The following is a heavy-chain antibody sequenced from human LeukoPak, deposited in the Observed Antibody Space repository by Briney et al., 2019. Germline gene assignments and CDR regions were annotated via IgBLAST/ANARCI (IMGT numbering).Heavy chain of an antibody. D-gene: IGHD6-19*01. CDR1: GYTFTSYG. V-gene: IGHV1-18*04. J-gene: IGHJ6*04. CDR3: ARALGLGHDNYYYYGMDV. Sequence: ASVKVSCKASGYTFTSYGISWVRPAPGQGLEWMGWISAYNGNTNYAQKLQGRVTMTTDTSTSTAYMELRSLRSDDTAVYSCARALGLGHDNYYYYGMDVWGKGTTVTVSS. CDR2: ISAYNGNT.